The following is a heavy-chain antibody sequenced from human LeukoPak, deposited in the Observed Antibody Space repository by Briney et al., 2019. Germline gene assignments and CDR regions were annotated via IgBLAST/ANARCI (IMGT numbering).Heavy chain of an antibody. D-gene: IGHD4-17*01. CDR1: GFIFSNYA. J-gene: IGHJ2*01. Sequence: PGGSLRLSCAGSGFIFSNYAMSWVRQAPGKGLEWVSSITGSGDSTYYADSVKGRFTISRDNSKNTLYLQMNSLRAEDTAVYYCAKYGYYWYFDLWGRGTLVTVSS. CDR2: ITGSGDST. V-gene: IGHV3-23*01. CDR3: AKYGYYWYFDL.